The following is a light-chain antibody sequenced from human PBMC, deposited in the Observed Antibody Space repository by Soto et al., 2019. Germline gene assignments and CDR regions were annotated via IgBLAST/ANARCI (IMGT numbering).Light chain of an antibody. CDR1: SSDVGRYNY. CDR3: SSYAGISRYV. CDR2: EVS. J-gene: IGLJ1*01. Sequence: QSVLTQPPSASGSPGQSVTISCTGTSSDVGRYNYISWYQQRPGKAPKLIIYEVSKRPSGVPDRLSGFKYGNTASLTVSGLQAEDEADYFCSSYAGISRYVFGTGTKVTVL. V-gene: IGLV2-8*01.